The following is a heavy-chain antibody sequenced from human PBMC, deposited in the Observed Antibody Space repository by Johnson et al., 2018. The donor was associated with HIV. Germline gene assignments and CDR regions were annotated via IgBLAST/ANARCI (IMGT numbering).Heavy chain of an antibody. J-gene: IGHJ3*02. CDR3: ARVNSAAALDI. CDR2: INQDGSEK. V-gene: IGHV3-7*01. CDR1: GFTFSSYF. Sequence: VQLVESGGGLVQPGGSLRLSCAASGFTFSSYFMSWVRQAPGKGLEWVANINQDGSEKYYVDSVKGRFTISRDNAKNSLNLQMNSLRAEDTAVYYCARVNSAAALDIWGQGTMVTVSS. D-gene: IGHD1-1*01.